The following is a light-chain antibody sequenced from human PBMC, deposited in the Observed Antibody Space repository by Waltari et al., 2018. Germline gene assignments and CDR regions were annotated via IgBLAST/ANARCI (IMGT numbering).Light chain of an antibody. V-gene: IGLV1-51*01. J-gene: IGLJ2*01. CDR2: ENG. CDR1: SPNIGNNY. CDR3: GTWDSRMSVGV. Sequence: QSVLTQPPSVSAASGQTVTISCSGSSPNIGNNYVSWYQQFPGTAPKLLIYENGKRPSGMPGRCSGSKSGTSATLDSHGLQTGDEAEYYCGTWDSRMSVGVLGGGTKVTVL.